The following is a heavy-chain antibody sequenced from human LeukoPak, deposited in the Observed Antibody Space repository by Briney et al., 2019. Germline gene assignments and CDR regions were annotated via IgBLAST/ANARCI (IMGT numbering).Heavy chain of an antibody. V-gene: IGHV3-66*01. CDR1: GFTVSSNY. Sequence: GGSLRLSCAASGFTVSSNYMSWVRQAPGKGLEWVSVIYSGGSTYYADSVKGRFTISRDNSKNTLYLQMNSLRAEDTAVYYCARDYLGIAVAGTYQPQGWFDPWGQGTLVTVSS. CDR3: ARDYLGIAVAGTYQPQGWFDP. CDR2: IYSGGST. J-gene: IGHJ5*02. D-gene: IGHD6-19*01.